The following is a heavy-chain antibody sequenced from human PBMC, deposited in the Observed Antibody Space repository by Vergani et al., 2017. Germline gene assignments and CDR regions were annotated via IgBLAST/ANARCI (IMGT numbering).Heavy chain of an antibody. Sequence: EVQMVESGGGLVQPGGSLRLSCAASGFTFRRYWMHWVRQATGKGLVWVSRINSDGSSTSYADSVKGRFTISRDNAKNTLYLQMNSLRAEDTAVYYCARDSEWELYYCDYWGQGSLVTVSS. D-gene: IGHD1-26*01. CDR2: INSDGSST. CDR3: ARDSEWELYYCDY. V-gene: IGHV3-74*01. J-gene: IGHJ4*02. CDR1: GFTFRRYW.